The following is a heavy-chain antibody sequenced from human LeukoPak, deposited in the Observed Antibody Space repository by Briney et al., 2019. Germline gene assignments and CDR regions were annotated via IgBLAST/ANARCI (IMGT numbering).Heavy chain of an antibody. CDR2: IYYSGST. CDR1: GGSISSYY. CDR3: ARGFGVAVAPDY. V-gene: IGHV4-59*12. D-gene: IGHD6-19*01. Sequence: PSETLSLTCTVSGGSISSYYWSWLRQPPGKGLEWIGYIYYSGSTNYNPSLKSRVTISVDTSKNQFSLKLSSVTAADTAVYYCARGFGVAVAPDYWGQGTLVTVSS. J-gene: IGHJ4*02.